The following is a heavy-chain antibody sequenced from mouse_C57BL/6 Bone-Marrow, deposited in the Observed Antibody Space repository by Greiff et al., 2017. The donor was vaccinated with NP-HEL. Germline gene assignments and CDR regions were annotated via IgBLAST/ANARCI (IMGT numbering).Heavy chain of an antibody. J-gene: IGHJ4*01. Sequence: QVQLQQSGAELAKPGASVKLSCKASGYTFTSYWMPWVKQRPGQGLDWIGYINPSSVYTKSNKKLKDKATVTADESYSTAYMQLSSLTYEDSAVYYCATYDGYYNYAMDYWGQGTSVTVSA. CDR1: GYTFTSYW. CDR2: INPSSVYT. CDR3: ATYDGYYNYAMDY. V-gene: IGHV1-7*01. D-gene: IGHD2-3*01.